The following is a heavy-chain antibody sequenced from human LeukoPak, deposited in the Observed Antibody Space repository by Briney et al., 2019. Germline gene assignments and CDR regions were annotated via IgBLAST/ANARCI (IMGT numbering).Heavy chain of an antibody. V-gene: IGHV4-61*01. CDR2: IYYSGST. Sequence: SETLSLTCTVSGGSVSSGSYYWSWIRQPPGKGLEWIGYIYYSGSTNYNPSLKSRVTISVDTSKNQFSLKLSSVTAADTAVYYCARVPVEMATTVFDYWGQGTLVTVSS. CDR3: ARVPVEMATTVFDY. CDR1: GGSVSSGSYY. J-gene: IGHJ4*02. D-gene: IGHD5-24*01.